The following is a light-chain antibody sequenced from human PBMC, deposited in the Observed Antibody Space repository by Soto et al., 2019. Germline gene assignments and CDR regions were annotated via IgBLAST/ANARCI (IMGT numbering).Light chain of an antibody. Sequence: EIVLTQSPGTLSLSPGERATLSCRASQTVSSTYLVWYQQKPGQSPRLLIYGASNRAPGLSDMFSGSGSGTDFTLTISRLEPEDFAVYYCHQCGNSWWTFGQGTKVEIK. CDR1: QTVSSTY. J-gene: IGKJ1*01. V-gene: IGKV3-20*01. CDR2: GAS. CDR3: HQCGNSWWT.